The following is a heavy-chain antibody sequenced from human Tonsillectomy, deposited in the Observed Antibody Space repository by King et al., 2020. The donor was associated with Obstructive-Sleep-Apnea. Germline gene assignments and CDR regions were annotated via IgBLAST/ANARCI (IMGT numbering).Heavy chain of an antibody. CDR1: GFTFDDDA. V-gene: IGHV3-9*03. J-gene: IGHJ4*02. D-gene: IGHD3-16*01. Sequence: VQLVESGGGLGQPGRSLRLSCAASGFTFDDDAMHWVRQAPGKGLEWVSGISWNSGSIGYADSVKGRFTISRDNAKNSLYLQMNSLRAEDMALYSCAKGGGGEGHFDYWGQGTLVTVSS. CDR2: ISWNSGSI. CDR3: AKGGGGEGHFDY.